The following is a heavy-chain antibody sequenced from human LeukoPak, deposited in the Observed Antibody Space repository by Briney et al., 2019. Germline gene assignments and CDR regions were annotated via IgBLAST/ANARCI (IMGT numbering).Heavy chain of an antibody. Sequence: GGSLRLSCAASGFTFSSYSMNWVRQAPGKGLEWVSSISSSSSYIYYADSVKGRFTISRDNAKNSLYLQMNSLRVEDTAVYYCARDHKTYYYDSSGYFSYFDYWGQGTLVTVSS. J-gene: IGHJ4*02. CDR3: ARDHKTYYYDSSGYFSYFDY. CDR2: ISSSSSYI. CDR1: GFTFSSYS. D-gene: IGHD3-22*01. V-gene: IGHV3-21*01.